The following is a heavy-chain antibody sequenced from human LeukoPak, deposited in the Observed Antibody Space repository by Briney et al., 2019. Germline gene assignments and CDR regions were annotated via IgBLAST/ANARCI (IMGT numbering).Heavy chain of an antibody. CDR1: GGFVSSGSYY. V-gene: IGHV4-61*01. CDR3: ASSYYDFWSGYYRGDIPYVNFDY. J-gene: IGHJ4*02. D-gene: IGHD3-3*01. Sequence: PSETLSLTCTVFGGFVSSGSYYWGWIRQPPGKGLEWIGNIYYSGSTNYNPSLKSRVTISVVTSKNQFSLKLSSVTAADTAVYYCASSYYDFWSGYYRGDIPYVNFDYWGQGTLVTVSS. CDR2: IYYSGST.